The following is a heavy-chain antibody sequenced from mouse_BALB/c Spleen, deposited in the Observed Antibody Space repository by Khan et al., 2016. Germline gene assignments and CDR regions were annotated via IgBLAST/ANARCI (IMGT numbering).Heavy chain of an antibody. J-gene: IGHJ2*01. Sequence: EVQLLETGGGLVQPGGSRGLSCEGSGFTFSGFWMSWVRQTPGKTLEWIGDINSDGSAINYAPSIKDRFTIFRDNDKNTLYLQMSNVRSEDTATYFCMRLRYYFDYWGQGTTLTVSS. CDR1: GFTFSGFW. CDR3: MRLRYYFDY. CDR2: INSDGSAI. D-gene: IGHD1-1*01. V-gene: IGHV11-2*02.